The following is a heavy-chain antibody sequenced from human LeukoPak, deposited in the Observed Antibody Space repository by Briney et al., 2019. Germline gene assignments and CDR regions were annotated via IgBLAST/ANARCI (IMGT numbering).Heavy chain of an antibody. CDR3: ARGPGFLERLLSPNFDY. D-gene: IGHD3-3*01. CDR2: INHSGST. V-gene: IGHV4-34*01. Sequence: SETLSLTCAVYGGSFSGYYWSWIRQPPGKGLEWIGEINHSGSTNYNPSLKSRVTISVDTSKNQFSLKLSSVTAADTAVYYCARGPGFLERLLSPNFDYWGQGTLVTVSS. CDR1: GGSFSGYY. J-gene: IGHJ4*02.